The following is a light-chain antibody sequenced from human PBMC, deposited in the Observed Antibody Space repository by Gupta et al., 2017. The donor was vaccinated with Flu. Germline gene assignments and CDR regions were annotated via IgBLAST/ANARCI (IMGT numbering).Light chain of an antibody. CDR3: IQSKGRSAVV. V-gene: IGLV2-14*01. CDR1: SSDVDTINS. CDR2: EVS. J-gene: IGLJ1*01. Sequence: QSALTQPASVSGSPGQSITISCTATSSDVDTINSVSWHQLPPGKAPKLVIEEVSNRPSGVSRFCAASRSATSASVHTSAIQTNDEADDFYIQSKGRSAVVCGTGTKLTV.